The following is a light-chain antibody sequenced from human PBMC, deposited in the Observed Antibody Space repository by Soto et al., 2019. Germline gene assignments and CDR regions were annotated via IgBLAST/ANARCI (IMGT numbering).Light chain of an antibody. V-gene: IGKV3-20*01. CDR3: QQYNNWPPALT. CDR1: HTISSSY. CDR2: GIS. J-gene: IGKJ4*01. Sequence: EIVLTQSPGTLSLSPGERATLSCRASHTISSSYLAWYQQKPGQAPRLLMYGISRRATGIPDRFSGSGSGTDFTLTTTRLEPEDFAVYYCQQYNNWPPALTFGGGTKVDIK.